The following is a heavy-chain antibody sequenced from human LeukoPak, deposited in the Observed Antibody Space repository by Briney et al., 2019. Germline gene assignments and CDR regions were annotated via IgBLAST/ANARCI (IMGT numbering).Heavy chain of an antibody. Sequence: GASVKLSCKASGYTFTSYDINWVRQAPGQGLEWMGWISANNGNTNYAQKLQGRVTMTTDTSTTTAYMELRSLRSDDTAVYYCARVSAPFGVLDLTWFDPWGQGTLVTVSS. D-gene: IGHD3-3*01. CDR3: ARVSAPFGVLDLTWFDP. V-gene: IGHV1-18*01. CDR2: ISANNGNT. CDR1: GYTFTSYD. J-gene: IGHJ5*02.